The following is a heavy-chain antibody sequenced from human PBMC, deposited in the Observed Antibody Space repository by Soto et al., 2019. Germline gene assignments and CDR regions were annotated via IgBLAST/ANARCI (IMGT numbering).Heavy chain of an antibody. V-gene: IGHV3-48*02. CDR1: GFTFSSYS. D-gene: IGHD1-26*01. CDR3: ERESSGSYLSYYGMDV. J-gene: IGHJ6*02. CDR2: ISSSSSTI. Sequence: GSLRLSCAASGFTFSSYSMNWVRQAPGKGLEWVSYISSSSSTIYYADSVKGRFTISRDNAKNSLYLQMNSLRDEDTAVYYCERESSGSYLSYYGMDVWGQGNTVTVSS.